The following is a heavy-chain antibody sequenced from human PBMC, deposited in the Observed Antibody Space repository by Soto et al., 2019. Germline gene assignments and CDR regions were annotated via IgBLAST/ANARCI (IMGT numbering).Heavy chain of an antibody. CDR1: GYTFSMSG. J-gene: IGHJ6*02. CDR2: ISGYNGNT. CDR3: AREGPRPYYYYGMDV. Sequence: QVQLVQSGAEVKKPGASVKVSCKSSGYTFSMSGIRWVRQAPGQGLEWMGWISGYNGNTNYEQKFKDRVTTTTDTTPSTAYMGLGSLRSDDTAVYYCAREGPRPYYYYGMDVWGQGTTVTFSS. V-gene: IGHV1-18*01.